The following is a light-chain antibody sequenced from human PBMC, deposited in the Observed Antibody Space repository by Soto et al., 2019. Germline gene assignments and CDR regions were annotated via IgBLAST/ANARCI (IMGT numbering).Light chain of an antibody. CDR2: AAS. J-gene: IGKJ2*01. Sequence: IQMTQSPSSLSASVGDRVTITCRASQGIRNDLGWYQQKPGKAPKLLIYAASSLHSGVPARFSGSGSGTDFTLTISSLQPEDFATYYCQHSFRTPYTFGQGTKLEIK. V-gene: IGKV1-39*01. CDR1: QGIRND. CDR3: QHSFRTPYT.